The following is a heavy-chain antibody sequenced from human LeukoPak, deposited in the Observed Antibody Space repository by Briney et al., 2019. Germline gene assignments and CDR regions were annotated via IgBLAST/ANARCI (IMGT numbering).Heavy chain of an antibody. CDR1: GFTFSSYG. J-gene: IGHJ4*02. V-gene: IGHV3-30*18. D-gene: IGHD6-19*01. CDR3: AKALSRSSGWYYFDS. CDR2: ISSDGSIK. Sequence: GGSLRLSCAASGFTFSSYGVHWVRQAPGKGLEWVAVISSDGSIKYYADSVKGRFTISRDNSKNTLYLQMNSLRAEDTAVFYCAKALSRSSGWYYFDSGGQGTLVTVSS.